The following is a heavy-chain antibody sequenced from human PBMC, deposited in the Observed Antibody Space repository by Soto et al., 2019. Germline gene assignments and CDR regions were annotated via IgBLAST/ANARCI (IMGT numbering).Heavy chain of an antibody. V-gene: IGHV3-23*01. J-gene: IGHJ4*02. D-gene: IGHD3-22*01. CDR3: AKGDYYYDNSAYYG. Sequence: GGSLRLSCAASGFTFSSYAMSWVRQAPGKGLEWVSAISGSGGSTYYADSVKGRFTISRDNSKNTLYLQMNSLRAEDSAVYYCAKGDYYYDNSAYYGWGQGTLVTVSS. CDR2: ISGSGGST. CDR1: GFTFSSYA.